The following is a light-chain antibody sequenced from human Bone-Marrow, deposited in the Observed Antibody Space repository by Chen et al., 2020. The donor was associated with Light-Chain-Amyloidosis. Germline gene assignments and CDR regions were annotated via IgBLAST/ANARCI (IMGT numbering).Light chain of an antibody. V-gene: IGLV3-25*03. CDR2: RDT. CDR1: DLPTKY. CDR3: QSADSSGTYGVI. J-gene: IGLJ2*01. Sequence: SYELTQPPSVSVSPGQTARITCSGDDLPTKYAYWYQQKPGQAPVLVIHRDTERPSGISERFSGSSPGPTATLTISGVRAETEADYHCQSADSSGTYGVIFGGGTKLTVL.